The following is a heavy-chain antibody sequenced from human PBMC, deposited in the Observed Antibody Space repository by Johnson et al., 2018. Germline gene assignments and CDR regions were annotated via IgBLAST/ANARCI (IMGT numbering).Heavy chain of an antibody. Sequence: VQLVESGAEVKKPGSSVKVSCKASGYTFTSYDINWVRQATGQGLEWMGWMNPNSGNTGYAQKFQGRVTMTRNTSISTAYMELSSLRSEDTAVYYCARGPVLRYFDWLANYYYGMDVWGQGTTVTVSS. J-gene: IGHJ6*02. CDR1: GYTFTSYD. V-gene: IGHV1-8*01. D-gene: IGHD3-9*01. CDR3: ARGPVLRYFDWLANYYYGMDV. CDR2: MNPNSGNT.